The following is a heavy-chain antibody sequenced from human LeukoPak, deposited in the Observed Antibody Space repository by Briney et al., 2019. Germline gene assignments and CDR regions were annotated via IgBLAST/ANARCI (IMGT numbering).Heavy chain of an antibody. CDR2: INHSGST. Sequence: PSETLSLTCAVYGGSFSGYYWSWTRQPPGKGLEWIGEINHSGSTNYNPSLKSRVTISVDTSKNQFSLKLSSVTAADTAVYYCARGHRYCSSTSCYENWFDPWGQGTLVTVSS. V-gene: IGHV4-34*01. D-gene: IGHD2-2*01. J-gene: IGHJ5*02. CDR3: ARGHRYCSSTSCYENWFDP. CDR1: GGSFSGYY.